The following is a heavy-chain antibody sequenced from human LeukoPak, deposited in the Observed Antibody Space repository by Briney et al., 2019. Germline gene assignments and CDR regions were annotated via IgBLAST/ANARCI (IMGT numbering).Heavy chain of an antibody. J-gene: IGHJ4*02. D-gene: IGHD6-19*01. Sequence: GGSLRLPCAASGITFEDYAMHWVRQAPGKGLEWVSFISGDGGTTYYPDSVKGRFTISRDNSRTSLYLQMNSLRTEDTALYYCAKDQGASGWGAFDFWGQGTLVTVSS. CDR2: ISGDGGTT. CDR1: GITFEDYA. CDR3: AKDQGASGWGAFDF. V-gene: IGHV3-43*02.